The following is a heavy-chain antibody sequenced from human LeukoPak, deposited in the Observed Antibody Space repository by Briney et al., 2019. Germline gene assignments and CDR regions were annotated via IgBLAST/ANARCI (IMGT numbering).Heavy chain of an antibody. J-gene: IGHJ4*02. CDR2: ISAYNGNT. CDR3: ARAHYYDSSGKDFDY. V-gene: IGHV1-18*01. Sequence: ASVKVSCKASGYTFTSYGISWVRRAPGQGLEWMGWISAYNGNTNYAQKLQGRVTMTTDTSTSTAYMELRSLRSDDTAVYYCARAHYYDSSGKDFDYWGQGTLVTVSS. D-gene: IGHD3-22*01. CDR1: GYTFTSYG.